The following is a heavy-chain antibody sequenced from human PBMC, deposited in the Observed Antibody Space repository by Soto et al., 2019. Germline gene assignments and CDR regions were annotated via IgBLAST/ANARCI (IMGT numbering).Heavy chain of an antibody. CDR3: TIVLPHYAVYYYFGMDV. J-gene: IGHJ6*02. Sequence: GGSLRLSCAASGFTFSSSGMSWVRQAPGKXLEWVSGIRGSGGSKYYGDSVKGRFTISRDNSKNTLSLQMNSLRAEDTAVYYCTIVLPHYAVYYYFGMDVWGQGTTVTVSS. CDR1: GFTFSSSG. CDR2: IRGSGGSK. D-gene: IGHD4-17*01. V-gene: IGHV3-23*01.